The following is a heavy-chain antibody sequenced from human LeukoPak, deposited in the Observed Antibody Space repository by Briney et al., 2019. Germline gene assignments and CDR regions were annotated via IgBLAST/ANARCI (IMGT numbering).Heavy chain of an antibody. Sequence: PSETLSLTCTVSGGSISSSSYYWGWIRQPPGKGLEWIGSIYYSGSTYYNPSLKGRVTISVDTSKNQFSLKLSSVTAADTAVYYCAGRPGIAVAGFDYWGQGTLVTVSS. V-gene: IGHV4-39*01. CDR1: GGSISSSSYY. CDR2: IYYSGST. D-gene: IGHD6-19*01. J-gene: IGHJ4*02. CDR3: AGRPGIAVAGFDY.